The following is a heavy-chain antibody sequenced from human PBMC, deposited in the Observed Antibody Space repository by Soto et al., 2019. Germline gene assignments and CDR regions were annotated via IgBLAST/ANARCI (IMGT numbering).Heavy chain of an antibody. J-gene: IGHJ6*02. CDR1: GFTFSSYA. Sequence: GGSLRLSCAASGFTFSSYAMSWVRQAPGKGLEWVSAISGSGGSTYYADSVKGRFTISRDNSKNTLYLQMNSLRAEDTAVYYCAKDFPFGGYCSSTSCYGPYYYGMDVWGQGTTVTVSS. CDR2: ISGSGGST. V-gene: IGHV3-23*01. CDR3: AKDFPFGGYCSSTSCYGPYYYGMDV. D-gene: IGHD2-2*01.